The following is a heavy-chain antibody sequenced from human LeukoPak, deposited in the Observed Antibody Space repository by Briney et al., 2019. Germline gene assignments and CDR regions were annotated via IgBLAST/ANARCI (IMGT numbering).Heavy chain of an antibody. V-gene: IGHV1-2*02. D-gene: IGHD2-15*01. CDR2: IDTNTGDT. Sequence: ASVKVSCKASGYTFTAYYMHWVRQAPGQGLEWMGWIDTNTGDTKYAQKFQGRVTITRDTSIGTAYMELSSLISDDTAVYYCASEAICAGGSCSLQSVASWGPGTLVTVSS. CDR1: GYTFTAYY. CDR3: ASEAICAGGSCSLQSVAS. J-gene: IGHJ4*02.